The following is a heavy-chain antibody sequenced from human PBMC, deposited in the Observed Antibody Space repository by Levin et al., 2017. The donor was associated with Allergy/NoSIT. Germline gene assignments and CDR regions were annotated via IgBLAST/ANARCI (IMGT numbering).Heavy chain of an antibody. J-gene: IGHJ6*02. Sequence: GGSLRLSCAASGFTFSSYGMHWVRQAPGKGLEWVAVISYDGSNKYYADSVKGRFTISRDNSKNTLYLQMNSLRAEDTAVYYCAKDEYFDWLPASYYYYGMDVWGQGTTVTVSS. CDR3: AKDEYFDWLPASYYYYGMDV. D-gene: IGHD3-9*01. CDR2: ISYDGSNK. CDR1: GFTFSSYG. V-gene: IGHV3-30*18.